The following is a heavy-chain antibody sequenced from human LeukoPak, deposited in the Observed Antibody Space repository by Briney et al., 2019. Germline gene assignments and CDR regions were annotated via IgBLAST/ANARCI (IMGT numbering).Heavy chain of an antibody. J-gene: IGHJ4*02. CDR3: ASGDGYTYGLFDY. V-gene: IGHV3-30*03. CDR2: ISYDGSNK. D-gene: IGHD5-18*01. Sequence: PGGSLRLSCAASGFTFSSYGMHWVRQAPGKGLEWVAVISYDGSNKYYADSVRGRFTISRDNAKNSLYLQMNSLRAEDTAVYYCASGDGYTYGLFDYWGQGTLVTVSS. CDR1: GFTFSSYG.